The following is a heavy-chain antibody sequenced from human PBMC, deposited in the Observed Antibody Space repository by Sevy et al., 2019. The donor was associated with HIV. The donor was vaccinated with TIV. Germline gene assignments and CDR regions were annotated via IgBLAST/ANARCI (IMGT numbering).Heavy chain of an antibody. Sequence: SETLSLTCTVSGGSISSSSNYWGWIRQPPGKGLEWIGSIYYSGSTYYNPSLKSRVTISVDTSKNQFSLKLSSVTAADTAVYYCARTRKSRSYIDYWGQGTLVTVSS. J-gene: IGHJ4*02. CDR1: GGSISSSSNY. CDR3: ARTRKSRSYIDY. CDR2: IYYSGST. V-gene: IGHV4-39*01.